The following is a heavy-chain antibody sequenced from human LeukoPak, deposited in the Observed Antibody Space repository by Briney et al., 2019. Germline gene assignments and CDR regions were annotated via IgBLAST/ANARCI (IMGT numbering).Heavy chain of an antibody. CDR1: GFTFSSYW. V-gene: IGHV3-74*01. Sequence: PGRSLRLSCAASGFTFSSYWMHWVRQVPGKGLVWVARINPGGSSITYADSVKGRFTISRDSAKNTLYLQMDSLRAEDTGVYYCARSNQADDYWGQGTLVTVSS. CDR2: INPGGSSI. J-gene: IGHJ4*02. D-gene: IGHD1-14*01. CDR3: ARSNQADDY.